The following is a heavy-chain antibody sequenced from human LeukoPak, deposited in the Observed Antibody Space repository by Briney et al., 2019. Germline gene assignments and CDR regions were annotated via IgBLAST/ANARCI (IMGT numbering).Heavy chain of an antibody. J-gene: IGHJ4*02. D-gene: IGHD4-17*01. CDR3: AKQRMTTVTHDY. V-gene: IGHV3-23*01. CDR2: ISGSGGST. Sequence: GGSLRLSCAASGFTFSSYSMSWVRQAPGKGLEWVSAISGSGGSTYYADSVKGRFTISRDNSKNTLYLQMNSMRAEDTAVYYCAKQRMTTVTHDYWGQGTLVTVSS. CDR1: GFTFSSYS.